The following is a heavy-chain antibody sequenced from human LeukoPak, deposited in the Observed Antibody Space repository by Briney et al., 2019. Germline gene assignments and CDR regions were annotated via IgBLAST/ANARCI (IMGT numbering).Heavy chain of an antibody. V-gene: IGHV4-59*01. J-gene: IGHJ6*03. CDR3: ARSGGYDFWSGYYYYYMDV. CDR1: GGSISSYY. CDR2: IYYSGST. Sequence: SETLSLTCTVSGGSISSYYWSWIRQPPGEGLEWIGYIYYSGSTNYNPSPKSRVTISVDTSKNQFSLKLSSVTAADTAVYYCARSGGYDFWSGYYYYYMDVWGKGTTVTVSS. D-gene: IGHD3-3*01.